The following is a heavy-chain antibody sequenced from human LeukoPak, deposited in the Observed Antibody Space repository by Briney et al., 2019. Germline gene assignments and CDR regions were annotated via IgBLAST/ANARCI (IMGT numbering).Heavy chain of an antibody. Sequence: PGGSLRLSCAASGFTFSSYWMHWVRQAPGKGLVWVSRINSDGSSTSYADSVKGRLTISRDNAKNTLYLQMNSLRAEDTAVYYCARVDWNVAAIDYWGQGTLVTVSS. CDR3: ARVDWNVAAIDY. CDR2: INSDGSST. D-gene: IGHD2-15*01. V-gene: IGHV3-74*01. CDR1: GFTFSSYW. J-gene: IGHJ4*02.